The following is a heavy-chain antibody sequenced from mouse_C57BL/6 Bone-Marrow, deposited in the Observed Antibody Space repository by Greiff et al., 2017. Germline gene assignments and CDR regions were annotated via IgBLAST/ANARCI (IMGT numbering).Heavy chain of an antibody. D-gene: IGHD2-3*01. CDR2: IYPGDGDT. J-gene: IGHJ3*01. Sequence: VQLQESGPELVKPGASVKISCKASGYAFSSSWMNWVKQRPGKGLEWIGRIYPGDGDTHYNGKFKGQATLTADKSSSTAYMQLSSLTSEDSAVYFCAEGGRWLLPWFAYWGQGTLVTVSA. CDR3: AEGGRWLLPWFAY. CDR1: GYAFSSSW. V-gene: IGHV1-82*01.